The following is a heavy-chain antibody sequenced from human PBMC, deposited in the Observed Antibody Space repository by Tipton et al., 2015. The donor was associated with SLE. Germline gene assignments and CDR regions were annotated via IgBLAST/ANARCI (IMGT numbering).Heavy chain of an antibody. CDR2: INGDGNST. CDR3: ARPPLRHYYYAMDV. Sequence: GSLRLSCAASGFTFSSYWMHWVRQTPGKGLVWISGINGDGNSTAYADSVKGRFTISRDNAKNTLYLQMNSLRAEDTAVYYCARPPLRHYYYAMDVWGQGTSVTVSS. V-gene: IGHV3-74*01. J-gene: IGHJ6*02. CDR1: GFTFSSYW.